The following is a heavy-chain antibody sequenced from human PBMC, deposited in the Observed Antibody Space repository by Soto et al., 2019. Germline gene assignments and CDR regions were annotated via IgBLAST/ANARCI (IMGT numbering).Heavy chain of an antibody. CDR1: GGTFSNFG. V-gene: IGHV1-69*01. D-gene: IGHD6-13*01. CDR3: AKDVGFQQLLFVFET. Sequence: QVQLVQSGAEVKKPGSSVRVSCKASGGTFSNFGFSWVRQAPGQGLEWMGGIIPIFASSNYAQKFQGRLRITAHESTSTAYMGLSSLRSEDTAVYFCAKDVGFQQLLFVFETWGQGTLITVSS. CDR2: IIPIFASS. J-gene: IGHJ5*02.